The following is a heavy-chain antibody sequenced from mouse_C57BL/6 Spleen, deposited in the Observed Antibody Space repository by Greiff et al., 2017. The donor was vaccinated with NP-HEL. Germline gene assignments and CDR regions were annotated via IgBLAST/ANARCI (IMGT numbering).Heavy chain of an antibody. Sequence: EVKLMESGEGLVKPGGSLKLSCAASGFTFSSYAMSWVRQTPEKRLEWVAYISSGGDYIYYADTVKGRFTISRDNARNTLYLQMSSLKSEDTAMYYCTREMTTVVAKWYFDVWGTGTTVTVSS. CDR2: ISSGGDYI. CDR3: TREMTTVVAKWYFDV. CDR1: GFTFSSYA. D-gene: IGHD1-1*01. J-gene: IGHJ1*03. V-gene: IGHV5-9-1*02.